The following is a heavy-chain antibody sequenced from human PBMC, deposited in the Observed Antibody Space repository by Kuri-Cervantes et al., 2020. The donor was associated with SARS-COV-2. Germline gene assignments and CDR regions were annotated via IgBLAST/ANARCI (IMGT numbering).Heavy chain of an antibody. D-gene: IGHD6-25*01. CDR2: MNPNRGNT. Sequence: ASVKVSCKASGYTFTSYDINWVRQATGQGLEWMGWMNPNRGNTGYAQKFQGRVTITRNTSISTAYMELSSLRSSDTAVYYFAGEGSEKGIAAIPSAAYFQHWGQGTLVTVSS. V-gene: IGHV1-8*03. J-gene: IGHJ1*01. CDR1: GYTFTSYD. CDR3: AGEGSEKGIAAIPSAAYFQH.